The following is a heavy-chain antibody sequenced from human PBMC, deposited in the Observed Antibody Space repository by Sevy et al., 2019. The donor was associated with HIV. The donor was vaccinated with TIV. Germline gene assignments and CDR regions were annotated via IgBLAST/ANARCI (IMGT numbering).Heavy chain of an antibody. V-gene: IGHV3-7*03. D-gene: IGHD2-2*01. CDR2: IKKDGSEK. CDR3: ARDCSSTSCLWGLDV. J-gene: IGHJ6*02. CDR1: GFTFSTYW. Sequence: GGSLRRSCAASGFTFSTYWMSWVRQAPGKGLEWVANIKKDGSEKYYVDSVKGRFTISRDNAKSSLYLQMKSLRAEDTAVYYCARDCSSTSCLWGLDVWGQGTTVTVSS.